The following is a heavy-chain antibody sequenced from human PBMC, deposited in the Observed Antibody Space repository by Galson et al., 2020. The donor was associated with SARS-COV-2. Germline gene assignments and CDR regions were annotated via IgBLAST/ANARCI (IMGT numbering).Heavy chain of an antibody. V-gene: IGHV4-59*12. Sequence: SEPLSLTCPVSGGSISSYYWIWIRQPPGKGLEWIGYIYYSGSPNYNPSLTRPLPLSVDTSKNQFSLKLSSVTAADTAVYSCARGPLSRGRNFFKREKYYYHRDVWGKGTTVTVSS. D-gene: IGHD1-26*01. CDR2: IYYSGSP. CDR1: GGSISSYY. J-gene: IGHJ6*03. CDR3: ARGPLSRGRNFFKREKYYYHRDV.